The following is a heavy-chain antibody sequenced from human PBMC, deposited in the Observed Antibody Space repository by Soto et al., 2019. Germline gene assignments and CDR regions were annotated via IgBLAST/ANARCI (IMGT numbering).Heavy chain of an antibody. D-gene: IGHD3-9*01. CDR2: MNPNSGNT. V-gene: IGHV1-8*01. Sequence: ASVKRSWKXSGYTFTSCDSNRVRQATGQGLEWMGWMNPNSGNTGYAQKFQGRVTMTRNTSISTAYMELSSLRSEDTAVYYCARGGGYFDWPWGQGTLVTVSS. CDR3: ARGGGYFDWP. CDR1: GYTFTSCD. J-gene: IGHJ4*02.